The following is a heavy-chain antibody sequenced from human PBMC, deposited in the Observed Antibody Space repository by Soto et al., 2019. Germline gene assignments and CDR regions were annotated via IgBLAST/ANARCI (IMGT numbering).Heavy chain of an antibody. CDR2: IWYDGSNK. CDR1: GFTFSSYG. Sequence: GGSLRLSCAASGFTFSSYGMHWVRQAPGKGLEWVAVIWYDGSNKYYADSVKGRFTISRDNSKNTLYLQMNSLRAEDTAVYYCAGRNSRGSGEGMDVWGQGTTVTVSS. V-gene: IGHV3-33*01. J-gene: IGHJ6*02. CDR3: AGRNSRGSGEGMDV. D-gene: IGHD3-22*01.